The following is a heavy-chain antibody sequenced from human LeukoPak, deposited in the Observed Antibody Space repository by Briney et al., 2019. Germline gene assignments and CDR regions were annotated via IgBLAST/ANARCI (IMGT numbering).Heavy chain of an antibody. CDR1: GFTFSSYA. D-gene: IGHD3-22*01. CDR3: AREYYYDSSGYPGDAFDI. V-gene: IGHV3-30-3*01. Sequence: GGSLRLSCAASGFTFSSYAMHWVRQAPGKGLEWVAVISYDGSNKYYADSVKGRFTISRDNSKNTLYLQMNSPRAEDTAVYYCAREYYYDSSGYPGDAFDIWGQGTMVTVSS. CDR2: ISYDGSNK. J-gene: IGHJ3*02.